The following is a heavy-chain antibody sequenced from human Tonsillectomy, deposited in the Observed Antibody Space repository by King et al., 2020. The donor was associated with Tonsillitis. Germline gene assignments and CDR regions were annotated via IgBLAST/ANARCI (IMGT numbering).Heavy chain of an antibody. J-gene: IGHJ5*02. D-gene: IGHD4-11*01. V-gene: IGHV4-59*08. Sequence: HVQLQESGPGLVKPSETLSLTCTVSGGSISSYYWSWIRQPPGKGLEWIGYIYYSGSTNYNPSLKSRVTISIDTSKNQFFLKLNSVTAADTAVYYCARSPWTTVTTNWFDPWGQGTLVTVSS. CDR3: ARSPWTTVTTNWFDP. CDR1: GGSISSYY. CDR2: IYYSGST.